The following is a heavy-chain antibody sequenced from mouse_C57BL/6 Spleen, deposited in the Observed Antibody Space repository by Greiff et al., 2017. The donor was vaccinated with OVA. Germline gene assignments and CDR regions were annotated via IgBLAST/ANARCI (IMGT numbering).Heavy chain of an antibody. Sequence: VHLVESGAELVRPGASVTLSCKASGYTFTDYEMHWVKQTPVHGLEWIGAIDPETGGTAYNQKFKGKAILTADKSSSTAYMELRSLTSEDSAVYYCTRCLGYFDVWGTGTTVTVSS. J-gene: IGHJ1*03. CDR1: GYTFTDYE. V-gene: IGHV1-15*01. CDR2: IDPETGGT. CDR3: TRCLGYFDV.